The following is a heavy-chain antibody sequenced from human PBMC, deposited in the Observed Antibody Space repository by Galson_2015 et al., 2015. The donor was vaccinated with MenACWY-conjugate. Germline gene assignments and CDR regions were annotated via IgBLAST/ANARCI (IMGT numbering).Heavy chain of an antibody. CDR2: IVSTSGYL. CDR1: GFSFNSHS. D-gene: IGHD6-13*01. J-gene: IGHJ5*02. CDR3: TTMYSRS. V-gene: IGHV3-21*01. Sequence: SLRLSCAASGFSFNSHSMNWVRQAPGQGLEWVSSIVSTSGYLYYADSVKGQFTISRDNAKNSLYLQMHSLRAEDTAVYYCTTMYSRSWGQGTLVTVSS.